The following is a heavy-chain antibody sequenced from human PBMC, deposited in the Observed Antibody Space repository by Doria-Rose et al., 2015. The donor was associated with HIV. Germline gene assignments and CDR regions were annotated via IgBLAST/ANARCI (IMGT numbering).Heavy chain of an antibody. V-gene: IGHV3-30*04. CDR2: ISYDGSNK. J-gene: IGHJ3*02. CDR3: ARDRGYFSSDDTFDI. Sequence: MHWVRQAPGKGLEWVAFISYDGSNKYYPDSVKGRFTISRDNSKNTLYLQMNSLRTEDTAVYYCARDRGYFSSDDTFDIWGQGTMVTVSS. D-gene: IGHD6-25*01.